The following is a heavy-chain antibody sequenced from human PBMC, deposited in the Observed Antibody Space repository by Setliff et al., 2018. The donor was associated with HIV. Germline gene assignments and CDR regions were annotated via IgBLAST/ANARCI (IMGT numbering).Heavy chain of an antibody. CDR1: DRSLTSGTYY. Sequence: SETLSLTSTVSDRSLTSGTYYWNWIRQHPGKGLEWIGYIYYRGSTYYNPSLKRRITISVDTSKNQFSLTLNSVTAADTAVYYCARDEGVVAATETYYYNGLDVWGQGTTVTVS. CDR2: IYYRGST. J-gene: IGHJ6*02. D-gene: IGHD2-15*01. CDR3: ARDEGVVAATETYYYNGLDV. V-gene: IGHV4-31*03.